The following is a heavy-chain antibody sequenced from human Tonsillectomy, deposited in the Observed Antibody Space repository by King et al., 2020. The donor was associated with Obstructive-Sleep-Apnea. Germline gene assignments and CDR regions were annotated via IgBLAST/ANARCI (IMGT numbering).Heavy chain of an antibody. D-gene: IGHD4-23*01. CDR1: GGSISSYS. V-gene: IGHV4-59*01. CDR2: IYNTGST. CDR3: ARVWSTVVTNDAFDI. Sequence: QLQESGPGLVKPSETLSLTCTVSGGSISSYSWTWIRQPPGKGLEWIGYIYNTGSTNYNHSLKSRVTISIDTSKNQFSLKLSSVTAADTAVYYCARVWSTVVTNDAFDIWGQGTMVTVSS. J-gene: IGHJ3*02.